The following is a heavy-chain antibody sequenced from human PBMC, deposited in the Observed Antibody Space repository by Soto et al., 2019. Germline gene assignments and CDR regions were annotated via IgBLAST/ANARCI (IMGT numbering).Heavy chain of an antibody. CDR2: VYYTGST. J-gene: IGHJ4*02. CDR3: ARSVAVPGAHIDY. V-gene: IGHV4-59*01. CDR1: GGSISGSY. D-gene: IGHD6-19*01. Sequence: SETLSRTCSVSGGSISGSYWSWIRPSPGKGLEWLGYVYYTGSTNYSPSLRSRVSISVDTSKNEFSLRLSSVTAADTAVYFCARSVAVPGAHIDYWGQGTQVTVSS.